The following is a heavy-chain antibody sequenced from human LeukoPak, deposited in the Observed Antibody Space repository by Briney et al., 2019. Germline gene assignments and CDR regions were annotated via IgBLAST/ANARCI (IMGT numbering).Heavy chain of an antibody. Sequence: GGSLRLSCGASGLTFSSYAMTWVRQAPGKGLEWVSAISGSGGSTYYADSVKGRFTISRDNSKNTLYLQMNSLRAEDTAVYYCAKDLGYGSGSYYIRGAFDIWGQGTMVTVSS. J-gene: IGHJ3*02. V-gene: IGHV3-23*01. CDR1: GLTFSSYA. D-gene: IGHD3-10*01. CDR2: ISGSGGST. CDR3: AKDLGYGSGSYYIRGAFDI.